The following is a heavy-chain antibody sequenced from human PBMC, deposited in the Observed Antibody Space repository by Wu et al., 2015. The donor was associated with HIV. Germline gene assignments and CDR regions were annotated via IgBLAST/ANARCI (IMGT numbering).Heavy chain of an antibody. CDR1: GYTFTFYD. V-gene: IGHV1-2*02. Sequence: QVQLVQSGAEVKKPGASVKVSCKASGYTFTFYDINWVRQAPGQGLEWMGWINPNSGGTNYAQKFQGSVTMTRDTSISTAYMELSRLRSDDTAVYYCARDLSENYYGSGRGSHWFDPWGQGTLVTVSS. CDR3: ARDLSENYYGSGRGSHWFDP. J-gene: IGHJ5*02. CDR2: INPNSGGT. D-gene: IGHD3-10*01.